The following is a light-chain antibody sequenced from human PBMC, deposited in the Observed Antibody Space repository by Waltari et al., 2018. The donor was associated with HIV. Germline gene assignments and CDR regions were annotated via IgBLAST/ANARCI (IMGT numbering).Light chain of an antibody. V-gene: IGLV1-40*01. CDR1: SPNIGAGYD. J-gene: IGLJ3*02. CDR2: GTC. CDR3: QSYDSSLKV. Sequence: QSVLTQPPSVSGAPGQRVTISCTGSSPNIGAGYDVHWYQQLPGTAPKLLIYGTCIPPSGVPDRFSGSKSGTSASRAITGLEAEDEADYYCQSYDSSLKVFGGGTKLTVL.